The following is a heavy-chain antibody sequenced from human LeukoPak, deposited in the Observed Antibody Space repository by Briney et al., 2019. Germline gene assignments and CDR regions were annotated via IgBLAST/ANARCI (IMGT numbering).Heavy chain of an antibody. Sequence: SETLSLTCSVSGGSISNYYWNWIRQTPGKGLEWIGYIYHSGSTYYNPSLKSRVTISVDTSKNQFSLKLSSVTAADTAVYYCAREGYYDSSGLTFDYWGQGTLVTVSS. CDR3: AREGYYDSSGLTFDY. V-gene: IGHV4-59*12. D-gene: IGHD3-22*01. CDR1: GGSISNYY. J-gene: IGHJ4*02. CDR2: IYHSGST.